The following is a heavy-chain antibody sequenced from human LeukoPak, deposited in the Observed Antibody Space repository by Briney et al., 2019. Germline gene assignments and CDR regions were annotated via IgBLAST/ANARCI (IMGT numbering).Heavy chain of an antibody. J-gene: IGHJ4*02. CDR2: ISGSGGST. D-gene: IGHD6-13*01. CDR3: ATRRAPYSSSWYDY. V-gene: IGHV3-23*01. Sequence: PGGSLRLSCAASGFTFSSYAMSWVRQAPGKGLEWVSAISGSGGSTYYADSVKGRLTISRDNSKNTLYLQMNSLRAEDTAVYYCATRRAPYSSSWYDYWGQGTLVTVSS. CDR1: GFTFSSYA.